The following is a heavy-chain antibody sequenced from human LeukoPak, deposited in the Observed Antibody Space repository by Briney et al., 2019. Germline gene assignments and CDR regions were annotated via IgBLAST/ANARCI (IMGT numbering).Heavy chain of an antibody. V-gene: IGHV4-31*03. Sequence: SETLSLTCTVSGGSISSGGYYWSWIRQHPGKGPEWIGYIYYSGSTYYNPSLKSRVTISVDTSKNQFSLKLSSVTAADTAVYYCARVQNIVVVPADNVDAFDIWGQGTMVTVSS. CDR3: ARVQNIVVVPADNVDAFDI. D-gene: IGHD2-2*01. J-gene: IGHJ3*02. CDR2: IYYSGST. CDR1: GGSISSGGYY.